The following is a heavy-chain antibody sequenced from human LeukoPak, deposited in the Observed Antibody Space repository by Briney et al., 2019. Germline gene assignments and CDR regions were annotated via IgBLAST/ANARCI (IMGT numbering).Heavy chain of an antibody. D-gene: IGHD3-10*01. Sequence: PGGSLRLSCAASGFTFSSYAMHWVRQAPGKGLEWVAVISYEGSNKYYADSVKGRFTISRDNSKNTLYLQMNSLRAEDTAVYYCARDFRPYYYGSGSYYSDAFDIWGQGTMVTVSS. V-gene: IGHV3-30*04. CDR3: ARDFRPYYYGSGSYYSDAFDI. J-gene: IGHJ3*02. CDR1: GFTFSSYA. CDR2: ISYEGSNK.